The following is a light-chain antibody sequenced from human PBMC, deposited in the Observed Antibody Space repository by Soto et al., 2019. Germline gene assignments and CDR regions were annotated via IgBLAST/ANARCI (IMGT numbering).Light chain of an antibody. CDR1: SSDIGAYDY. CDR3: CSFPTSSTHV. J-gene: IGLJ1*01. Sequence: QSVLNQTASLSGSPGQSITISCTGTSSDIGAYDYVSWFQQHPGKAPKLMISEVNNRPSGVSNRFSVSKSGNTAYLTISGRQVEDEAEYFCCSFPTSSTHVFGNGTKVSVL. CDR2: EVN. V-gene: IGLV2-14*01.